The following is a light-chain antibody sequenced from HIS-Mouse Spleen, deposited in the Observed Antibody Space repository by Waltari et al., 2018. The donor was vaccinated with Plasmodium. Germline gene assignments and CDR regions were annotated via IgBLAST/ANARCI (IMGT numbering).Light chain of an antibody. Sequence: SYVLTQPPSVSVAPGKTPRLTCGVHNLCSQRLHWYQPKPGQAPVMVVYDESDRPQGIPERFSGSNSGNTATLTISRVEAGDEADYYCQVWDSSSDHYVFGTGTKVTVL. CDR2: DES. J-gene: IGLJ1*01. CDR3: QVWDSSSDHYV. CDR1: NLCSQR. V-gene: IGLV3-21*03.